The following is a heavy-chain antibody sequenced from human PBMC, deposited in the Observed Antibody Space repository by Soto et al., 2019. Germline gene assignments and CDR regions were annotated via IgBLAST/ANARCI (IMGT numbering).Heavy chain of an antibody. V-gene: IGHV4-31*03. CDR1: GGSISSGGYY. D-gene: IGHD2-2*01. CDR3: ATGGIVVVPATPYYLDV. Sequence: SETLSLTCTVSGGSISSGGYYWSWIRQHPGKGLEWIGYIYYSGSTYYNPSLKSRVTISVDTSKNQFSLKLSSVTAADTAVYYCATGGIVVVPATPYYLDVWGKRTTVTVSS. J-gene: IGHJ6*03. CDR2: IYYSGST.